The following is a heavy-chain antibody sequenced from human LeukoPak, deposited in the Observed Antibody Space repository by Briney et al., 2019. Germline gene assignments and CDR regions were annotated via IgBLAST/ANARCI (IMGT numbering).Heavy chain of an antibody. J-gene: IGHJ5*02. Sequence: SETLSLTCTVSGGSISSGGYYWSWIRQHPGKGLEWIGYIYYSGSTYYNPSLKSRVTISVDTSKNQFSLKLSSVTAADTAVYYCARGRGVTMIVVVPSIGSWFDPWGQGTLVTVSS. CDR1: GGSISSGGYY. CDR2: IYYSGST. CDR3: ARGRGVTMIVVVPSIGSWFDP. V-gene: IGHV4-31*03. D-gene: IGHD3-22*01.